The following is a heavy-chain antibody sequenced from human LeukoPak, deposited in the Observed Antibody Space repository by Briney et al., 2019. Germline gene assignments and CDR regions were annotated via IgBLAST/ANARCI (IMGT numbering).Heavy chain of an antibody. V-gene: IGHV3-33*01. CDR3: TTGSYYYFDY. CDR2: IWYDGSNK. J-gene: IGHJ4*02. CDR1: GFTFSSYG. D-gene: IGHD3-10*01. Sequence: AGGSLRLSCAASGFTFSSYGMHWVRQAPGKGLEWVAVIWYDGSNKYYADSVKGRFTISRDNSKNTLYLQMNSLRAEDTAVYYCTTGSYYYFDYWGQGTLVTVSS.